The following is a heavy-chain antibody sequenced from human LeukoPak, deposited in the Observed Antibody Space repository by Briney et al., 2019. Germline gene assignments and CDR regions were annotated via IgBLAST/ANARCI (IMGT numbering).Heavy chain of an antibody. J-gene: IGHJ5*02. Sequence: SETLSLTCAVYGGSFSGYYWSWIRQPPGKGLEWIGEINHSGSTNYNPSLKSRVTISVDTSKNQFSLKLSSVAAADTAVYYCARRYGSGSYFNWFDPWGQGTLVTVSS. V-gene: IGHV4-34*01. CDR2: INHSGST. CDR3: ARRYGSGSYFNWFDP. CDR1: GGSFSGYY. D-gene: IGHD3-10*01.